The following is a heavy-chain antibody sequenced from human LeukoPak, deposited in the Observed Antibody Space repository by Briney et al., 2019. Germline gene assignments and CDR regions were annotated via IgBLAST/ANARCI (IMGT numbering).Heavy chain of an antibody. V-gene: IGHV4-39*07. D-gene: IGHD6-19*01. Sequence: NTSETLSLTCTVSGGSISSSSCYWGWIRQPPGKGLEWIGNIYYSGSTYYNPSLKSRVTISLDTSKNQFSLNLSSVIAADTAVYYCARRWPRSDWTSDRSGAFVRRWDAFDIWGQGTMVTVSS. CDR1: GGSISSSSCY. CDR3: ARRWPRSDWTSDRSGAFVRRWDAFDI. CDR2: IYYSGST. J-gene: IGHJ3*02.